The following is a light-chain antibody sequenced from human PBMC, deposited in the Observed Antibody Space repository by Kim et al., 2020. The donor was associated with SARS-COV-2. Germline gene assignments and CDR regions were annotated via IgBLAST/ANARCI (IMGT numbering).Light chain of an antibody. J-gene: IGLJ1*01. CDR1: SSDVGGYNY. CDR2: DVT. V-gene: IGLV2-14*03. Sequence: GQSITISCTGTSSDVGGYNYVSWYQQHPGKAPQLMIYDVTKRPSGVSIRFSGSKSANTASLTISGLQAEDEADYYCSSYTSSSTYVFGTGTKVTVL. CDR3: SSYTSSSTYV.